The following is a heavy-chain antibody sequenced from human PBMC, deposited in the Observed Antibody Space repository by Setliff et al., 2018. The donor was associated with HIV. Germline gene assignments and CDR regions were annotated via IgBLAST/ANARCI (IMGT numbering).Heavy chain of an antibody. J-gene: IGHJ4*02. V-gene: IGHV1-46*01. D-gene: IGHD5-18*01. Sequence: ASVKVSCKASGYTFTSYYMHWVRQAPGQGLEWMGIINPSGGSTSYAQKFQGRVTVTRDTSTSTVYMELSSLRSEDTAVYYCARMGPRTWIQLWPENDYWGQGTLVTVSS. CDR3: ARMGPRTWIQLWPENDY. CDR1: GYTFTSYY. CDR2: INPSGGST.